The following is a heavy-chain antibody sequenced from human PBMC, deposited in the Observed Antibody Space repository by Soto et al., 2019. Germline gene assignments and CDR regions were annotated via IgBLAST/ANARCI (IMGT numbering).Heavy chain of an antibody. CDR3: ARDVTRYKTYYYDRSGYYGKAFDI. V-gene: IGHV1-18*01. Sequence: QVPLVQSGAEVKKPGASVKVSCKASGYTFTSYGISWVRQAPGQGLEWMGWISAYNGNTNYAQKLQGRVTMTTDTSTSTAYMELRSLRSDDTAVYYCARDVTRYKTYYYDRSGYYGKAFDIWGQGTMVTVSS. CDR1: GYTFTSYG. J-gene: IGHJ3*02. D-gene: IGHD3-22*01. CDR2: ISAYNGNT.